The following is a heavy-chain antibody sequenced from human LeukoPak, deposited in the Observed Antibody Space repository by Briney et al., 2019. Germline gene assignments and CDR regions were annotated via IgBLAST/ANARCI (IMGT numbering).Heavy chain of an antibody. Sequence: TASQTLSLTCTVSGGSISSGDYYWSWIRQPPGKGLEWIGYIYYSGSTYYNPSLKSRVTMSVDTSKNQFSLKLSSVTAADTAVYYCARGLPGTSWYRSWGQGTLVTVSS. J-gene: IGHJ5*02. D-gene: IGHD6-13*01. CDR1: GGSISSGDYY. CDR3: ARGLPGTSWYRS. CDR2: IYYSGST. V-gene: IGHV4-30-4*08.